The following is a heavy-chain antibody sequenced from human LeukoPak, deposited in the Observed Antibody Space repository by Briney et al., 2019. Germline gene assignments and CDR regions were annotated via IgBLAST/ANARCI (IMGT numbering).Heavy chain of an antibody. CDR3: AATMVRGVRLFGY. J-gene: IGHJ4*02. Sequence: SETLSLTCAVYGGSFSVYYWSWIRQPPGKGLEWIGEINHSGSTNYNPSLKSRVTISVDTSKNQFSLKLSSVTAADTAVYYCAATMVRGVRLFGYWGQGTLVTVSS. CDR2: INHSGST. CDR1: GGSFSVYY. D-gene: IGHD3-10*01. V-gene: IGHV4-34*01.